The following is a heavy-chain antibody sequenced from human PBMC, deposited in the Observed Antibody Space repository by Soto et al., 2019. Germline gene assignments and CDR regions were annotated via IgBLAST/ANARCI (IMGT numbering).Heavy chain of an antibody. D-gene: IGHD1-26*01. CDR2: ISSSGSTI. CDR3: ARDNGGSYYPNAFDI. CDR1: GFTFSSYE. J-gene: IGHJ3*02. V-gene: IGHV3-48*03. Sequence: GGSLRLSCAASGFTFSSYEMNWVRRAPGKGLEWVSYISSSGSTIYYADSVKGRFTISRDNAKNSLYLQMNSLRAEDTAVYYCARDNGGSYYPNAFDIWGQGTMVTVSS.